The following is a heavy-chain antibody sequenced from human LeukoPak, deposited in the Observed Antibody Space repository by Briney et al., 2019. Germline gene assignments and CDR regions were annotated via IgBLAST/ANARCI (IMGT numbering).Heavy chain of an antibody. Sequence: GSLRLSCAASGFTFSSYAMSWAPQAPGKGRGGASPKIGSGANTSYAGSVKGRFTISRDISKNTLYLQMNSLTVEDTAMYYCAKDISVYDTSGYYYDHWGQGTLVTVSS. CDR1: GFTFSSYA. CDR2: KIGSGANT. D-gene: IGHD3-22*01. V-gene: IGHV3-23*01. J-gene: IGHJ5*02. CDR3: AKDISVYDTSGYYYDH.